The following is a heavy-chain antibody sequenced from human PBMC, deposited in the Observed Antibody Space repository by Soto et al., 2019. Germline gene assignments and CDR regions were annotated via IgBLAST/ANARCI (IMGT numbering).Heavy chain of an antibody. D-gene: IGHD3-9*01. V-gene: IGHV3-11*04. J-gene: IGHJ6*02. CDR3: ARDRWYDILTGYYKISYGMDV. CDR2: ISSSGSTI. Sequence: GGSLRLSCAASGFTFSDYYMSWIRQAPGKGLEWVSYISSSGSTIYYADSVKGRFTISRDNAKNTLYLQMNSLRAEDTAVYYCARDRWYDILTGYYKISYGMDVWGQGTTVTVSS. CDR1: GFTFSDYY.